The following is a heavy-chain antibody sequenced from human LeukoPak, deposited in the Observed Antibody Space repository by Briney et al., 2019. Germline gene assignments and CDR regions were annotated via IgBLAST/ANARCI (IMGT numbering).Heavy chain of an antibody. V-gene: IGHV3-7*01. J-gene: IGHJ6*02. CDR2: IKQDGSEK. Sequence: GGSLRLSCAASGFTFSSYWMSWVRQAPGKGLEWVANIKQDGSEKYYVDSVKGRFTISRDNSKNTLYLRMNSLRAEDTAVYYCAKGVAAAGSYYYYYGMDVWGQGTTVTVSS. CDR1: GFTFSSYW. D-gene: IGHD6-13*01. CDR3: AKGVAAAGSYYYYYGMDV.